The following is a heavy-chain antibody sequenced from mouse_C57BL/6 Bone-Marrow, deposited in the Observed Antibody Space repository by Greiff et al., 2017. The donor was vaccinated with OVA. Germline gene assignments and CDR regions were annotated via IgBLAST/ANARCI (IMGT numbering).Heavy chain of an antibody. D-gene: IGHD1-1*01. Sequence: QVQLRESGPGLVAPSQSLSITCTVSGFSLTSYGVDWVRQSPGKGLEWLGVIWGVGSTNYNSALKSRLSISKDNSKSQVFLKMNSLQTDDTAMYYCASAYYGSSPYYAMDYWGQGTSVTVSS. CDR3: ASAYYGSSPYYAMDY. CDR2: IWGVGST. V-gene: IGHV2-6*01. CDR1: GFSLTSYG. J-gene: IGHJ4*01.